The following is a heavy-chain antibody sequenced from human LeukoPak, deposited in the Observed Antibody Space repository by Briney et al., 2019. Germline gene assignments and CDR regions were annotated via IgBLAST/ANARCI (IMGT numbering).Heavy chain of an antibody. J-gene: IGHJ4*02. CDR3: VRGTGY. Sequence: GGSLRLSCSVSGFTFSTYVMHWVRQAPGKGLEYVSAISSNGDNTYYADSVKGRFTISRDNSKNTPYPQMSSLRADDTAVYYCVRGTGYWGQGTLVTVSS. CDR1: GFTFSTYV. V-gene: IGHV3-64D*06. CDR2: ISSNGDNT.